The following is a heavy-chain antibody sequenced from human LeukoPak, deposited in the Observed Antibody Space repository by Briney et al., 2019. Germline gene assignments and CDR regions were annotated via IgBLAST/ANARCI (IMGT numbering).Heavy chain of an antibody. CDR1: GFTFSSYA. Sequence: PGGSLRLSCAASGFTFSSYAMSWVRQAPGKGLEWVSSISSSSSYIYYADSVKGRFTISRDNAKNSLYLQMNSLRAEDTAVYYCAKGYYYDSSGSAPGYWGQGTLVTVSS. V-gene: IGHV3-21*01. D-gene: IGHD3-22*01. J-gene: IGHJ4*02. CDR3: AKGYYYDSSGSAPGY. CDR2: ISSSSSYI.